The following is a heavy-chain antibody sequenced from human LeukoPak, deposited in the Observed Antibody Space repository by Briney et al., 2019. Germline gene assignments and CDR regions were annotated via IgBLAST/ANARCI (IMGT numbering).Heavy chain of an antibody. D-gene: IGHD4-17*01. Sequence: PGESLKISCKGSGYSFTSYWIGWVRQMPGKGLEWMGIIYPGDSDTRYSPSFQGQVTISADKSISTAYLQWSSLKASDTAMYYCARQTTVSIDAFDIWGQGTMVTVSS. J-gene: IGHJ3*02. CDR3: ARQTTVSIDAFDI. V-gene: IGHV5-51*01. CDR1: GYSFTSYW. CDR2: IYPGDSDT.